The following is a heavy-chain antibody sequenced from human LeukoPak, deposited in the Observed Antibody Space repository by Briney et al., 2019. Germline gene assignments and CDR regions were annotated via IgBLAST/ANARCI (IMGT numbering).Heavy chain of an antibody. V-gene: IGHV3-23*01. CDR1: GFTFSSYA. CDR3: ARKGPKFDAFDI. D-gene: IGHD1-14*01. J-gene: IGHJ3*02. Sequence: TGGSLRLSCAASGFTFSSYAMSWVRQAPGKGLEWVSAISGSGGSTYYADSVKGRFTISRDNSKNTLYLQMNSLRAEDTAVYYCARKGPKFDAFDIWGQGTMVTVSS. CDR2: ISGSGGST.